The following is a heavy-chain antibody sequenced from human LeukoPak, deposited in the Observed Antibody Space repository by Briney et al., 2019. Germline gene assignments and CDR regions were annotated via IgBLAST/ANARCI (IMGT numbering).Heavy chain of an antibody. CDR3: ARDLYDFWSGYRWGAFDI. Sequence: GGSLRLSCAASGFTVSSNYMSWVRQAPGKGLEWVSVIYSGGSTYYADSVKGRFTISRDNSKNTLYLQMNSLRAEDTAVYYCARDLYDFWSGYRWGAFDIWGQGTMVTVSS. J-gene: IGHJ3*02. V-gene: IGHV3-53*05. D-gene: IGHD3-3*01. CDR1: GFTVSSNY. CDR2: IYSGGST.